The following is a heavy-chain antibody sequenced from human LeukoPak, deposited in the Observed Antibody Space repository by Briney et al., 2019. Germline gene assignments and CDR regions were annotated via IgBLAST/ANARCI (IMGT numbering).Heavy chain of an antibody. J-gene: IGHJ4*02. CDR2: IYYSGST. CDR1: GGSISSGDYY. CDR3: ARCSRVSSWYFTSEVERFDY. Sequence: SQTLSLTCTVSGGSISSGDYYWSWIRQPPGKGLEWIGYIYYSGSTCYNPSLKSRVTISVDTSKNQFSLKLSSVTAADTAVDYCARCSRVSSWYFTSEVERFDYWGQGTLVTVSS. D-gene: IGHD6-13*01. V-gene: IGHV4-30-4*01.